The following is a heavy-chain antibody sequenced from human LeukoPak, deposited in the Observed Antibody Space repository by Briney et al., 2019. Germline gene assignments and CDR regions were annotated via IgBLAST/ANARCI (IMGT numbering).Heavy chain of an antibody. CDR1: GYTFTGYY. Sequence: ASVKVSCKASGYTFTGYYMHWVRQAPGQGVEWMGWINPNSGGTNYAQKFQGRVTMTRDTSISTAYMELSRLRSDDTAVYYCARDWYSGSYLFDYWGQGTLVTVSS. CDR2: INPNSGGT. D-gene: IGHD1-26*01. CDR3: ARDWYSGSYLFDY. V-gene: IGHV1-2*02. J-gene: IGHJ4*02.